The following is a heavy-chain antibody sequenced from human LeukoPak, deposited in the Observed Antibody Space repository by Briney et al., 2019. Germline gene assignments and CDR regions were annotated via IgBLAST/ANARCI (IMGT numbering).Heavy chain of an antibody. CDR1: GGSISSSSYY. Sequence: SETLSLTCTVSGGSISSSSYYWGWIRQPPGKGLEWIGSIYYSGSTYYNPSLKSRVTISVDTSKNQFSLKLSSVTAADTAVYYCAGTTNIAAAGSVRRRKEEGTRSQGVDYWGQGTLVTVSS. D-gene: IGHD6-13*01. CDR3: AGTTNIAAAGSVRRRKEEGTRSQGVDY. CDR2: IYYSGST. J-gene: IGHJ4*02. V-gene: IGHV4-39*01.